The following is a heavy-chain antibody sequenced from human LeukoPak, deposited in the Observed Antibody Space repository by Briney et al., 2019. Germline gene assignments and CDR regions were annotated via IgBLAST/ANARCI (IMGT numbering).Heavy chain of an antibody. V-gene: IGHV3-33*01. J-gene: IGHJ6*02. CDR2: IWYDGSNK. D-gene: IGHD5-18*01. Sequence: GGSLRLSCAASGFTFSSYGMHWVRQAPGKGLEWVAAIWYDGSNKYYADSVKGRFTTSRDNSKNTLYLQMNILRAEDTAVYYCARDSSAMVSYYYGMDDWGQGTTVTVSS. CDR3: ARDSSAMVSYYYGMDD. CDR1: GFTFSSYG.